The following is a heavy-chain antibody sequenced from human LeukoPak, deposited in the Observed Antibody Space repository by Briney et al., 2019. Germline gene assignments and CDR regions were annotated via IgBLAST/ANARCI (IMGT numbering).Heavy chain of an antibody. CDR3: ARDKWPRTHDFLY. Sequence: GGSVKVSCTASGYTFTSYGMSWVRQAPGKGLEWMGWISGYNGNTNYAQKLKGRVTITTDTSTSTVYLEMKSLRADDTAVYYCARDKWPRTHDFLYWAQRTRVTVPT. CDR2: ISGYNGNT. CDR1: GYTFTSYG. J-gene: IGHJ4*02. V-gene: IGHV1-18*01. D-gene: IGHD5-12*01.